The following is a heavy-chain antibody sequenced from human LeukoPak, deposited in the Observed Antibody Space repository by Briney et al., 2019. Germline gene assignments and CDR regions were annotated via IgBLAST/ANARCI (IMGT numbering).Heavy chain of an antibody. V-gene: IGHV1-2*02. CDR3: ARVLTYSGSYLLLGY. CDR2: INPNSGGT. CDR1: GYTFTGYY. Sequence: ASVKVSCKASGYTFTGYYMHWVRQAPGQGLEWMGWINPNSGGTNYAQKFQGRVTMTRDTSISTAYMELSRLRSDDTAVYYCARVLTYSGSYLLLGYWGQGTLVTVSS. J-gene: IGHJ4*02. D-gene: IGHD1-26*01.